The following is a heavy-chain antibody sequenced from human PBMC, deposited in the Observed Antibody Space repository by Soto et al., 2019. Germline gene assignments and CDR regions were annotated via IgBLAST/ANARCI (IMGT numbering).Heavy chain of an antibody. CDR3: AGSGSDTDSCDI. CDR1: GFTFSSYS. J-gene: IGHJ3*02. D-gene: IGHD1-26*01. CDR2: ISSSSSYI. V-gene: IGHV3-21*01. Sequence: EVQLVESGGGLVKPGGSLRLSCAASGFTFSSYSMNWVRQAPGKGLEWVSSISSSSSYIYYADSVKGRFTISRDNAKHPLYPQMNRLRAEDTAVYCCAGSGSDTDSCDIWGKGKMVTVSS.